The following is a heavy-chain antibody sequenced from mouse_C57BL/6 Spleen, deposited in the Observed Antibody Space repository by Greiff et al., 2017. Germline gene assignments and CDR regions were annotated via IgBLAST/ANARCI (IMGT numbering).Heavy chain of an antibody. Sequence: EVKVVESGGGLVKPGGSLKLSCAASGFTFSSYAMSWVRQTPETRLEWVATISDGGSYTYYPDNVKGRFTISRDNAKNNLYLQMSHLKSEDTAMYYCARGYYGSSYVHFDYWGQGTTLTVSS. CDR2: ISDGGSYT. V-gene: IGHV5-4*03. CDR3: ARGYYGSSYVHFDY. D-gene: IGHD1-1*01. CDR1: GFTFSSYA. J-gene: IGHJ2*01.